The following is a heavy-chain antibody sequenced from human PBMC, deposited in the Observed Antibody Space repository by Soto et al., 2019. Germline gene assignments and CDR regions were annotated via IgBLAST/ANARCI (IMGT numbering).Heavy chain of an antibody. CDR1: GFTVSNNY. V-gene: IGHV3-53*01. CDR2: IYSGGST. D-gene: IGHD2-2*02. J-gene: IGHJ4*02. CDR3: ATYTSLDY. Sequence: LRLSCAASGFTVSNNYMSWVRQAPGKGLEWVSLIYSGGSTFYADSVKGRFTISRDNSKNTLFLQMNSLRAEDTAVYFCATYTSLDYWGQGTLVTVSS.